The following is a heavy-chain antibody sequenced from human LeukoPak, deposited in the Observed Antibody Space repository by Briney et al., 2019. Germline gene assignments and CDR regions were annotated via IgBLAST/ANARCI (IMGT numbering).Heavy chain of an antibody. CDR3: ASTDPVGATNFDY. CDR1: GGTFSSYA. V-gene: IGHV1-69*04. CDR2: IIPILGIA. D-gene: IGHD1-26*01. J-gene: IGHJ4*02. Sequence: SVKVSCKASGGTFSSYAISWVRQAPGQGLEWMGRIIPILGIANYAQKLQGRVTMTTDTSTSTAYMELRSLRSDDTAVYYCASTDPVGATNFDYWGQGTLVTVSS.